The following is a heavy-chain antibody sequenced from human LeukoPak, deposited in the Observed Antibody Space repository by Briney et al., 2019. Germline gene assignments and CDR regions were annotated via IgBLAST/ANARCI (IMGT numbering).Heavy chain of an antibody. Sequence: SVKVSCKTSGYTFTGYFMHWVRQAPGQGLEWMGGIIPIFGTANYAQKFQGRVTITADKSTSTAYMELSSLRSEDTAVYYCATLNFASGSYYFRYFDLWGRGTLVTVSS. J-gene: IGHJ2*01. D-gene: IGHD1-26*01. CDR2: IIPIFGTA. CDR3: ATLNFASGSYYFRYFDL. V-gene: IGHV1-69*06. CDR1: GYTFTGYF.